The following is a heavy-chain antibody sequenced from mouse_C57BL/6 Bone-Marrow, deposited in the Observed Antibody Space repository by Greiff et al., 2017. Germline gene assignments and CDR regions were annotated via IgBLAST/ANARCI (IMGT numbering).Heavy chain of an antibody. D-gene: IGHD2-5*01. CDR3: ARDSNYLYYYAMDY. Sequence: VMLVESGPELVKPGASVKISCKASGYAFSSSWMNWVKQRPGKGLEWIGRIYPGDGDTNYNGKFKGKATLTADKSSSTAYMQLSSLTSEDSAVYFCARDSNYLYYYAMDYWGQGTSVTVSS. CDR2: IYPGDGDT. V-gene: IGHV1-82*01. CDR1: GYAFSSSW. J-gene: IGHJ4*01.